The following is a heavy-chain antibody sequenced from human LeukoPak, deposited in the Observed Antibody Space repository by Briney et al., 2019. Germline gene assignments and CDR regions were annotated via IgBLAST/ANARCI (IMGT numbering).Heavy chain of an antibody. CDR3: ARETSSYGYFDY. CDR1: GFTFNSYE. V-gene: IGHV3-48*03. Sequence: GGSLRLSCAVSGFTFNSYEMNWVRQAPGKGLEWVSYISSSGRTIYYADSVKGRFTISRDNAKNSLYLQMNSLRAEDTALYYCARETSSYGYFDYWGQGTLVTVSS. D-gene: IGHD5-18*01. CDR2: ISSSGRTI. J-gene: IGHJ4*02.